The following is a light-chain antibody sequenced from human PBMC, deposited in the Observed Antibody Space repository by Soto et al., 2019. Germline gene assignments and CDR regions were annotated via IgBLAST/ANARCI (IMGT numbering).Light chain of an antibody. Sequence: DIQMTQSPSSLSASVEDRVIITCRASQSISNHLNWYQQKPGKAPTLLIYAASNLQSGVPSRFSGSGSGTDFTLTISSLQPEDFATYYCQQSYSTPRTFGQGTKGGY. J-gene: IGKJ1*01. CDR1: QSISNH. CDR3: QQSYSTPRT. CDR2: AAS. V-gene: IGKV1-39*01.